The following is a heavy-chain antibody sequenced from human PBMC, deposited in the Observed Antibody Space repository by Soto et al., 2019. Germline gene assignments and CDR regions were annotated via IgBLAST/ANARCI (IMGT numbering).Heavy chain of an antibody. Sequence: SETLSLTCTVSGVSISSYYWSWIRQPPGKGLESIGYLYYGRSANYNPSLKSRVTLSVDTSTNQCSLKLSSVTAADTAVYYCARTPLGYCSSTSCLDVWGQGTTVTVSS. CDR2: LYYGRSA. J-gene: IGHJ6*02. CDR3: ARTPLGYCSSTSCLDV. V-gene: IGHV4-59*01. CDR1: GVSISSYY. D-gene: IGHD2-2*01.